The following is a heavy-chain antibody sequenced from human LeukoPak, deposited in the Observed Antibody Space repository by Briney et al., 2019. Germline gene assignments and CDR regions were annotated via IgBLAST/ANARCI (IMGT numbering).Heavy chain of an antibody. CDR1: GYTFTGYY. V-gene: IGHV1-2*02. CDR3: ARDFALTVTTGEDY. J-gene: IGHJ4*02. CDR2: INPNSGGT. Sequence: ASVKVSCKASGYTFTGYYMHWVRQAPGQGLEWMGWINPNSGGTNYAQKFQGRVTMTRDTSISTAYMELSRLRSDDTAVYYCARDFALTVTTGEDYWGQGTLVTVSS. D-gene: IGHD4-17*01.